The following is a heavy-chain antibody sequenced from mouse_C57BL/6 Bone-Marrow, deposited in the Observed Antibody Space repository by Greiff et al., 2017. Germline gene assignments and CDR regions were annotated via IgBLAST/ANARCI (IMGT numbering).Heavy chain of an antibody. D-gene: IGHD2-4*01. CDR3: ARVYDYDLYYAMDY. V-gene: IGHV5-16*01. Sequence: EVKLMESEGGLVQPGSSMKLSCTASGFTFSDYYMAWVRQVPEKGLEWVANINYDGSSTYYLDSLKSRFIISRDNAKNILYLQMSSLKSEDTATYYCARVYDYDLYYAMDYWGQGTSVTVSS. CDR1: GFTFSDYY. J-gene: IGHJ4*01. CDR2: INYDGSST.